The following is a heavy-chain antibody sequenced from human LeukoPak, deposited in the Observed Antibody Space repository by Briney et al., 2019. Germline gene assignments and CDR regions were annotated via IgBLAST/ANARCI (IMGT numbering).Heavy chain of an antibody. J-gene: IGHJ4*02. V-gene: IGHV1-46*01. D-gene: IGHD3-22*01. CDR1: GYTFTSYY. CDR2: INPSGGST. Sequence: GASVKVSCKASGYTFTSYYMHWVRQAPGQGLEWMGIINPSGGSTSYAQKFQGRVTMTRDMSTSTVYMELSSLRSEDTAVYYCARAPEGTMMDYRGQGTLVTVSS. CDR3: ARAPEGTMMDY.